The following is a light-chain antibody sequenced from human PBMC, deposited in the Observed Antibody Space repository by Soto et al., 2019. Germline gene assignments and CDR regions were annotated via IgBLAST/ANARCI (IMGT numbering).Light chain of an antibody. CDR2: GAS. V-gene: IGKV3-20*01. Sequence: IVLTQSPDTLSLSPGERATLSCRATESVNRNELAWYQQKPGQGPRLLIYGASSRAPGIPDRFTRSGSETDFTLTIDRLDPEDFAVFYCQQYATSPFTFGPGTRVDIK. J-gene: IGKJ3*01. CDR1: ESVNRNE. CDR3: QQYATSPFT.